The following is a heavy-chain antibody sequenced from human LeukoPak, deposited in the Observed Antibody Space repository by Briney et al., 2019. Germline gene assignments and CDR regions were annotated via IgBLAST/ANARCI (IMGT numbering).Heavy chain of an antibody. CDR1: GFTLSNNS. Sequence: GGSLRLSCAASGFTLSNNSMHWVRQAPGKGLEWVSSISSSSSYIYYADSVKGRFTISRDNAKNSLYLQMNSLRAEDTAVYYCARGAAAGHFDYWGQGTLVTVSS. CDR3: ARGAAAGHFDY. V-gene: IGHV3-21*01. J-gene: IGHJ4*02. D-gene: IGHD6-13*01. CDR2: ISSSSSYI.